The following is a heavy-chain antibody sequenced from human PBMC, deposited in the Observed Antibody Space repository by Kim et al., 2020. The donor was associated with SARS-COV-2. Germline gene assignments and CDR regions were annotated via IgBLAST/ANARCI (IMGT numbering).Heavy chain of an antibody. CDR1: GYTFTSYD. Sequence: ASVKVSCKASGYTFTSYDINWVRHATGQGPEWMGWMNPNSGNTGYAHKFQVRVTMTRNTSISTAYMYLSSLRSEDTAVYYCARGHATSGCYGFDYWCQG. CDR3: ARGHATSGCYGFDY. D-gene: IGHD6-19*01. V-gene: IGHV1-8*01. CDR2: MNPNSGNT. J-gene: IGHJ4*02.